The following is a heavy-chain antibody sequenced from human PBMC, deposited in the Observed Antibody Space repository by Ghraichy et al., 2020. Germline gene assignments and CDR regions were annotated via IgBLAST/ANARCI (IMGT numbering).Heavy chain of an antibody. CDR2: MNPNSGNT. CDR3: ASCGAGLPSGKAGGWFGELLGFQYYYYYGMDV. D-gene: IGHD3-10*01. Sequence: ASVKVSCKASGYTFTSYDINWVRQATGQGLEWMGWMNPNSGNTGYAQKFQGRVTMTRNTSISTAYMELSSLRSEDTAVYYCASCGAGLPSGKAGGWFGELLGFQYYYYYGMDVWGQGTTVTVSS. J-gene: IGHJ6*02. V-gene: IGHV1-8*01. CDR1: GYTFTSYD.